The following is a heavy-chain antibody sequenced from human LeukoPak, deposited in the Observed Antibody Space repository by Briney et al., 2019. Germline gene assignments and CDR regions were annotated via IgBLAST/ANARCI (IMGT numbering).Heavy chain of an antibody. CDR1: GYTFTNIG. J-gene: IGHJ4*02. Sequence: ASVKVSCKASGYTFTNIGISGVRQAPGQGLEWMGWISTHNDITDYAQKFHGRVTMTKDTSTATVYMELRSLTSDDTAVYFCARSLHSYDIRGGHCYGYWGQGTLVTVSS. V-gene: IGHV1-18*01. D-gene: IGHD3-3*01. CDR3: ARSLHSYDIRGGHCYGY. CDR2: ISTHNDIT.